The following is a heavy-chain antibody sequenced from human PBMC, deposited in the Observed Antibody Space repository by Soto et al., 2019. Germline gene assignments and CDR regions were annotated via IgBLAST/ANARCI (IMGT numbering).Heavy chain of an antibody. Sequence: SETLSLTCTVSGDSISSYYWTWIRQPPGKGLEWIGYVYYSRSTNYDPSLKSRVTISVDPSKNQFSLKLSSVTAADTAVYYCARATWSYGDYLGFDYWGQGTVVTVSS. V-gene: IGHV4-59*01. CDR2: VYYSRST. CDR1: GDSISSYY. D-gene: IGHD4-17*01. CDR3: ARATWSYGDYLGFDY. J-gene: IGHJ4*02.